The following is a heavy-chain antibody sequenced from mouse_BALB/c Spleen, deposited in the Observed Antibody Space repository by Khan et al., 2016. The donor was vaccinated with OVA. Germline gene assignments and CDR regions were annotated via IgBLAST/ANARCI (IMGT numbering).Heavy chain of an antibody. CDR2: ISTYYGDV. Sequence: QMQLEESGAELVRPGVSVKISCKGSGYTFTDFTMHWVKQSHAKSLAWIGVISTYYGDVTYNQKFKGKATMTVDKSSSTAYMELARLTSEDSALYYWKRGGGGNRFAYWGQGTLVTVSA. V-gene: IGHV1S137*01. CDR1: GYTFTDFT. J-gene: IGHJ3*01. CDR3: KRGGGGNRFAY.